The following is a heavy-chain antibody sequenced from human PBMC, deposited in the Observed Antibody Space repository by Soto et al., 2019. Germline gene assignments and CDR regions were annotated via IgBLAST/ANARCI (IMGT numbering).Heavy chain of an antibody. CDR3: AEVISTGIHRGYLDY. D-gene: IGHD3-10*01. CDR1: GFTFSNNA. Sequence: EVQLLESGGGWVQPGGSLRLSCAASGFTFSNNAMSWVRQAPGKGLEWVSLIGDSGGMPYYPESVKGRFTISRDTSRNTLYLQMNSLRVEDTAAYYCAEVISTGIHRGYLDYWGQGTMVAVSS. V-gene: IGHV3-23*01. CDR2: IGDSGGMP. J-gene: IGHJ4*02.